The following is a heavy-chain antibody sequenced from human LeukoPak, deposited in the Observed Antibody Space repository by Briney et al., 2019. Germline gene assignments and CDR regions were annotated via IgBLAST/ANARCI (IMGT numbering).Heavy chain of an antibody. CDR2: IWYDGSNK. CDR3: ARVSGSRPRDDAFDI. J-gene: IGHJ3*02. CDR1: GFTFSSYG. V-gene: IGHV3-33*01. Sequence: PGRSLRLSCAASGFTFSSYGMHWVRQAPGKGLEGVAVIWYDGSNKYYADSVKGRFTISRDNSKNTLYLQMNSLRAEDTAVYYCARVSGSRPRDDAFDIWGQGTMVTVSS. D-gene: IGHD1-26*01.